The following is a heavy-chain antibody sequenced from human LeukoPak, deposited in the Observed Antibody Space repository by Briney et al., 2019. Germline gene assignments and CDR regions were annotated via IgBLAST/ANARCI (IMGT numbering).Heavy chain of an antibody. Sequence: PGGSLRLSCATSGFTFNIYTMNWVRQAPGKGLEWVSCISSGGTYIYSADSVKGRFTISRDNAKNSLYLQMNNLRAEDTAVYYCAREEDSSTIRSSHGMDVWGQGTTVTVSS. CDR1: GFTFNIYT. D-gene: IGHD6-6*01. CDR2: ISSGGTYI. J-gene: IGHJ6*02. CDR3: AREEDSSTIRSSHGMDV. V-gene: IGHV3-21*01.